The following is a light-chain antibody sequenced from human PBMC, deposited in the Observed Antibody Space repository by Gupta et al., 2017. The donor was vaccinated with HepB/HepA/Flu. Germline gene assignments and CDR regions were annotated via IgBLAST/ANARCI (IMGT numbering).Light chain of an antibody. CDR3: QQGSNWPIT. Sequence: EIVMTQSPATLSVSPGERVTLSCRASQTVTSKLAWYQQKPGQAPRLLIYDASTRATGLPARFSGSGSGTXFTLTIXSLQSEDFTVYYCQQGSNWPITFGXGTKVEIK. V-gene: IGKV3-15*01. CDR2: DAS. CDR1: QTVTSK. J-gene: IGKJ4*01.